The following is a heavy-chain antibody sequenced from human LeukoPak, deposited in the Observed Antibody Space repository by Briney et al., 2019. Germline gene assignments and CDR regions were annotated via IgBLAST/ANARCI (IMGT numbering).Heavy chain of an antibody. CDR3: AKSLHCSGGSCYFNY. Sequence: KTGGSLTLSCAASGFTFSSYATSWVRQAPGKGLEWVSVISGSGGSTYYADSVKGRFTISRDNSKNTLYLQMNSLRAEDTAVYYCAKSLHCSGGSCYFNYWGQGTLVTVSS. D-gene: IGHD2-15*01. CDR1: GFTFSSYA. V-gene: IGHV3-23*01. CDR2: ISGSGGST. J-gene: IGHJ4*02.